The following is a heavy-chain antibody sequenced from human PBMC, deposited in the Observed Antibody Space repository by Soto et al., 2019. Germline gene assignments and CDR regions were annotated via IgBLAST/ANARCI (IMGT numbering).Heavy chain of an antibody. Sequence: PTETLSLTCTVSGGSISSSSYYWGWIRQPPGKGLEWIGSIYYSGSTYYNPSLKSRVTISVDTSKNQFSLKLSSVTAADTAVYYCASVKSGWYETYFDYWGQGTLVTVSS. CDR2: IYYSGST. V-gene: IGHV4-39*01. CDR3: ASVKSGWYETYFDY. CDR1: GGSISSSSYY. D-gene: IGHD6-19*01. J-gene: IGHJ4*02.